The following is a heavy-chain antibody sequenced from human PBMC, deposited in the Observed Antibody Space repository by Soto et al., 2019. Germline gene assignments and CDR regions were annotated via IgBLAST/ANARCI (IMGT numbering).Heavy chain of an antibody. Sequence: GGSLRLSCAASGFTFSSYAMSWVRQAPGKGLEWVSAISGSGGSTYYADSVKGRFTISGDNSKNKLYRQMKSLRAEDTAVYYCAKTRAAGVYYYYGMDVWGQGTTVTVSS. V-gene: IGHV3-23*01. D-gene: IGHD6-25*01. J-gene: IGHJ6*02. CDR3: AKTRAAGVYYYYGMDV. CDR1: GFTFSSYA. CDR2: ISGSGGST.